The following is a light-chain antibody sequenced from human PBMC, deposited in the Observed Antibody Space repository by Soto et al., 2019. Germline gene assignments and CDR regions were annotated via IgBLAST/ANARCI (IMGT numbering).Light chain of an antibody. CDR2: DAS. Sequence: EIVLTQSPATLSLSPGERATLSCRASQSVSSYLAWYQQKPGQAPRLLIYDASNRATGIPARFSGSGSGTDFTLTISSLQPEDFALYYCEQRSNWPLTFGGGTKVEIE. J-gene: IGKJ4*01. CDR1: QSVSSY. V-gene: IGKV3-11*01. CDR3: EQRSNWPLT.